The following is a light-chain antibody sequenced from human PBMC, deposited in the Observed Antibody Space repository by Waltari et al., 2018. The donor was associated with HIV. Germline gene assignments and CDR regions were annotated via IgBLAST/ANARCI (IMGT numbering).Light chain of an antibody. CDR1: SGHSSYA. Sequence: QLVLTQSPSASASLGASVKLTCTLSSGHSSYAIAWHQQQPEKGPRYLMKLNSDGSHSKGDGIPDRFSGSSAGAGRYLTISSLQSEDEADYYCQTWGTGPVVFGGGTKLTVL. J-gene: IGLJ2*01. CDR3: QTWGTGPVV. CDR2: LNSDGSH. V-gene: IGLV4-69*01.